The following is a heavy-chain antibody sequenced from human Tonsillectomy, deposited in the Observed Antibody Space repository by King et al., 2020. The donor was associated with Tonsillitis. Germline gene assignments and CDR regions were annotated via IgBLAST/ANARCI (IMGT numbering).Heavy chain of an antibody. CDR3: ARGGKLGQYYFDY. CDR2: LSAIGGSP. J-gene: IGHJ4*02. Sequence: VQLVESGGGLVQPGGSLRLSCAASGFTLSTYAMSWVRQAPGKGLEWVSALSAIGGSPYYADSVRGRFTISRDNSKNTLDLQINSLRAEDTAIYYCARGGKLGQYYFDYWGQGTLVTVSS. V-gene: IGHV3-23*04. CDR1: GFTLSTYA. D-gene: IGHD1/OR15-1a*01.